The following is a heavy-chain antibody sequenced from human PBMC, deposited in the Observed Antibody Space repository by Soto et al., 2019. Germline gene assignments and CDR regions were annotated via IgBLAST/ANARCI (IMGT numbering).Heavy chain of an antibody. Sequence: QVQLVQSGAEVKKPGSSVKVSCKASVGTFSSYAISWVRQAPGQGLEWMGGIIPIFGTANYAQKFQGRVTITADESTSTAYMELSSLRSEDTAVYYCARDRDFWSGYYGYGMDVWGQGTTVTVSS. J-gene: IGHJ6*02. CDR3: ARDRDFWSGYYGYGMDV. CDR2: IIPIFGTA. V-gene: IGHV1-69*01. CDR1: VGTFSSYA. D-gene: IGHD3-3*01.